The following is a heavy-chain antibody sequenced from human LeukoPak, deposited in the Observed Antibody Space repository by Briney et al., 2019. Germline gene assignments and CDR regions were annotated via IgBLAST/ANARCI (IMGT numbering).Heavy chain of an antibody. Sequence: GGSLRLSCAASGFTFSSYAMSWVRQAPGKGLEWVSAISGSGGSTYYADSVKGRFTISRDNSKNTLYLQMNSLRAEDTAVYYCAKGSTIAYCSGGSCYRSIYYYMDVWGKGTTVTVSS. J-gene: IGHJ6*03. CDR3: AKGSTIAYCSGGSCYRSIYYYMDV. D-gene: IGHD2-15*01. CDR1: GFTFSSYA. CDR2: ISGSGGST. V-gene: IGHV3-23*01.